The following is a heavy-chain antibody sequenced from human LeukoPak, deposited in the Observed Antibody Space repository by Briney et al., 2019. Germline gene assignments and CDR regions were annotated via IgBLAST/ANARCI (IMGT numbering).Heavy chain of an antibody. D-gene: IGHD7-27*01. CDR1: GGSISSGSYY. CDR2: IYYSGST. J-gene: IGHJ4*02. CDR3: ARGTGEQANWGFALYYFDY. Sequence: SETLSLTCTVSGGSISSGSYYWSWIRQPPGKGLEWVGYIYYSGSTNYNPSLKSRVTISVDTSKNQFSLKLSSVTAADTAVYYCARGTGEQANWGFALYYFDYWGQGTLVTVSS. V-gene: IGHV4-61*01.